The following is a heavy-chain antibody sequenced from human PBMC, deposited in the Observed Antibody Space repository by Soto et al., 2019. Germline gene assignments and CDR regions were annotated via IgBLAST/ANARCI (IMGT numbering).Heavy chain of an antibody. CDR2: ISYDGSNK. CDR1: GFTFSSYG. D-gene: IGHD2-2*01. Sequence: PGGSLKLSCAASGFTFSSYGMHWVRQAPGKGLEWVAVISYDGSNKYYADSVKGRFTISRDNSKNTLYLQMNSLRAEDTAVYYCAKSAVISRIYYFDYWGQGTLVTVSS. CDR3: AKSAVISRIYYFDY. V-gene: IGHV3-30*18. J-gene: IGHJ4*02.